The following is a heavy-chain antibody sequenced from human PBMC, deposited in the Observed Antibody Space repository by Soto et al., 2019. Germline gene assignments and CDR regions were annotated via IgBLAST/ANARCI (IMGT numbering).Heavy chain of an antibody. CDR2: IYPGDSDT. V-gene: IGHV5-51*01. D-gene: IGHD3-3*01. CDR1: GYRFTNYW. J-gene: IGHJ4*02. Sequence: PGESLKISCKASGYRFTNYWIGWVRQMPGEGLEWMGIIYPGDSDTSYSPSFQGQVTISADKSISTVYLQWSSLRASDTAMYYCLRSGKSAQRSFDYWGPGVLVTVSS. CDR3: LRSGKSAQRSFDY.